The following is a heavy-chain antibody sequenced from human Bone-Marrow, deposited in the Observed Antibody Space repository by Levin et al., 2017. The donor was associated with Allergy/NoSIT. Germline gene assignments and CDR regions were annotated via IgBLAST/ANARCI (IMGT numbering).Heavy chain of an antibody. Sequence: GASVKVSCAASGFTFSTYWMRWVRQAPGKGLEWVANIKQEGSEKDYVDSVRGRFTISRDNAKKSLYLQMNSLRAEDTAVYYCARHAHFYGMDVWGQGTTVTVSS. CDR1: GFTFSTYW. V-gene: IGHV3-7*01. D-gene: IGHD2-2*01. CDR3: ARHAHFYGMDV. CDR2: IKQEGSEK. J-gene: IGHJ6*02.